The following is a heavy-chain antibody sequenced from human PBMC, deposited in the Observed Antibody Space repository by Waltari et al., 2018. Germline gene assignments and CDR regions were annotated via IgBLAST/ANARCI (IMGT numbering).Heavy chain of an antibody. D-gene: IGHD3-16*02. CDR2: ISSSSSTI. V-gene: IGHV3-48*01. Sequence: EVQLVESGGGLVQPGGSLRLSCAASGFTFSSYSMNWVRQAPGKGLEWVSYISSSSSTIYYADAVKGRFTISRDNAKNSLYLQMNSRRAEDTAVYYCARGYDYVWGSYRPFDYWGQGTLVTVSS. J-gene: IGHJ4*02. CDR3: ARGYDYVWGSYRPFDY. CDR1: GFTFSSYS.